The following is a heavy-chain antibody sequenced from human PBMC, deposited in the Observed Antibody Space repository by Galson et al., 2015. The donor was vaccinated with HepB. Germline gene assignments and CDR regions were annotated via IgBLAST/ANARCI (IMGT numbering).Heavy chain of an antibody. V-gene: IGHV3-30-3*01. Sequence: SLRLSCAASGFTFSSYAMHWVRQAPGKGLEWVAPISYDGSNKYYADSVKGRFTISRDNSKNTLYVQMNSLRAEDTAVYFCARGDLPLLATRPPPPGGYWGQGTLVTVSS. CDR1: GFTFSSYA. D-gene: IGHD6-6*01. CDR2: ISYDGSNK. J-gene: IGHJ4*02. CDR3: ARGDLPLLATRPPPPGGY.